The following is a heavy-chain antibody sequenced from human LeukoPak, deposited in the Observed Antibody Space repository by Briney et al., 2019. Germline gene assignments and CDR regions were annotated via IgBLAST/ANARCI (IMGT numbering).Heavy chain of an antibody. Sequence: ASVKVSCKASGYAFTSYAMHWVRQAPGQRLEWMGWINAGNGNTKYSQKFQGRVTITRDTSASTAYMELSSLRSEDTAVYYCARGEGGPAATYYFDYWGQGTLVTVSS. CDR1: GYAFTSYA. CDR3: ARGEGGPAATYYFDY. J-gene: IGHJ4*02. V-gene: IGHV1-3*01. D-gene: IGHD2-2*01. CDR2: INAGNGNT.